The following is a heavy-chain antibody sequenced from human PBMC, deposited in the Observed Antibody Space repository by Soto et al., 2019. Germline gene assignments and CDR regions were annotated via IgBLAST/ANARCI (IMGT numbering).Heavy chain of an antibody. CDR1: GYTFTSYA. CDR3: ARGITLPTPLDY. Sequence: AAXVKVSCKASGYTFTSYAMHWVRQAPGQRLEWMGWINAGNGNTKYSQKFQGRVTITRDTSASTAYMELSSLRSEDTAVYYCARGITLPTPLDYWGQGTLVTVSS. J-gene: IGHJ4*02. D-gene: IGHD1-20*01. V-gene: IGHV1-3*01. CDR2: INAGNGNT.